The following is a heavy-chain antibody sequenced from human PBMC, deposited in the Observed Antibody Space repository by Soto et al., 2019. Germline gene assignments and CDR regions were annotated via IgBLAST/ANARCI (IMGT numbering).Heavy chain of an antibody. J-gene: IGHJ6*02. CDR1: GGSFSGYY. V-gene: IGHV4-34*01. Sequence: LSHTCAVYGGSFSGYYWSWIRQPPGKGLEWIGEINHSGSTNYNPSLKSRVTISVDTSKSQFSLKLSSVTAADTAVYYCARLSIAARAGDYYYYYRMDVSGPGTTVTVSS. D-gene: IGHD6-6*01. CDR2: INHSGST. CDR3: ARLSIAARAGDYYYYYRMDV.